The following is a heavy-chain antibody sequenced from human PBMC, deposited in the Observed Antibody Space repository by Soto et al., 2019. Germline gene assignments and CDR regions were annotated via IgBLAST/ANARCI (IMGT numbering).Heavy chain of an antibody. CDR2: IIPIFGTA. CDR1: GGTFSSYA. Sequence: GASVKVSCKASGGTFSSYAISWVRQAPGQGLEWMGGIIPIFGTANYAQKFQGRVTITADKSTSTAYMELSSLRSEDTAVYYCARGSSSGYFKRPWFDPWGQGTLVTVSS. CDR3: ARGSSSGYFKRPWFDP. D-gene: IGHD3-22*01. J-gene: IGHJ5*02. V-gene: IGHV1-69*06.